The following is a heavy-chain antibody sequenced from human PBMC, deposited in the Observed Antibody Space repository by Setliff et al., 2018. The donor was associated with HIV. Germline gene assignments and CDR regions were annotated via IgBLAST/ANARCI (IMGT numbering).Heavy chain of an antibody. CDR3: ATDLRRRHTDRAFDL. Sequence: GGSLRLSCAASGFTVTNTWMSWVRQAPGKGLEWVGQIKRRTDGGTTDYAAPVKGRFTISRDDSTNTVYLEMNSLKTEDTAVYYCATDLRRRHTDRAFDLWGQGTMVTVSS. CDR2: IKRRTDGGTT. J-gene: IGHJ3*01. V-gene: IGHV3-15*01. D-gene: IGHD4-17*01. CDR1: GFTVTNTW.